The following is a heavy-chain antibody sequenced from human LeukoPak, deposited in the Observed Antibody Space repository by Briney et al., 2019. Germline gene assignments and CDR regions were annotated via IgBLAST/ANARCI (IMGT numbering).Heavy chain of an antibody. J-gene: IGHJ4*02. CDR2: IYYTGST. CDR1: GGSISSSSYY. V-gene: IGHV4-39*01. D-gene: IGHD3-16*01. CDR3: AREAGIGTYDFDY. Sequence: SETLSLTRPFSGGSISSSSYYWGWIRPPPGKGLEWIGSIYYTGSTYYHPSLKSRVTISVDTSKNQFSLKLSSVTAADTALYYCAREAGIGTYDFDYWGQGTRVTVSS.